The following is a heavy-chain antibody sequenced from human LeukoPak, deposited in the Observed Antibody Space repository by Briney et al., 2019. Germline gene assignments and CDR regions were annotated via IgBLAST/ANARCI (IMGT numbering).Heavy chain of an antibody. J-gene: IGHJ3*02. CDR3: ARAGGWAREDYKADAFDI. CDR2: ISAYNGNT. CDR1: GYTFTNFG. Sequence: GASVRVSCKASGYTFTNFGISWVRQAPGQGLEWMGWISAYNGNTNYAHKVQDSVSTTTDTSTSTAYMELRSLRSDDTAVYYCARAGGWAREDYKADAFDIWGQGTMVTVPS. V-gene: IGHV1-18*01. D-gene: IGHD6-19*01.